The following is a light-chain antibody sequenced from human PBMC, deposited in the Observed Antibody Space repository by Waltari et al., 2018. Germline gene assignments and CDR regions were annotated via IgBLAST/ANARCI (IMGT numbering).Light chain of an antibody. CDR3: LQLYSYPLT. Sequence: IQLTQSPSSLSASVGDRVTITCRASHDISSHLAWYQQIPGNAPKPPLHAASTLQSGVPXXFGGSGSGTDFTLXISSLQPEDFATFYCLQLYSYPLTFGGGTKVEIK. CDR1: HDISSH. J-gene: IGKJ4*01. CDR2: AAS. V-gene: IGKV1-9*01.